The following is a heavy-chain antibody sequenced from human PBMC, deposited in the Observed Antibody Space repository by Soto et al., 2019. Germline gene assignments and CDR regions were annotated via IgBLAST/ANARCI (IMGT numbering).Heavy chain of an antibody. D-gene: IGHD3-10*01. V-gene: IGHV6-1*01. CDR1: GDRFSPNSPA. CDR3: ARDLEKWRGRVIGYYYYGLDG. J-gene: IGHJ6*02. CDR2: TYYRSKWYN. Sequence: SQTLSLTYAISGDRFSPNSPALNWIRQSPSQGLEWLGRTYYRSKWYNDYAVSVKSRITINPDTSKNQFSLQLNSVTPEDTAVYYCARDLEKWRGRVIGYYYYGLDGWCQGNTVTV.